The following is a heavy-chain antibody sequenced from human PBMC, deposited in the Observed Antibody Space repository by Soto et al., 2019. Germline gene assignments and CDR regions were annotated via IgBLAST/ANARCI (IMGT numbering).Heavy chain of an antibody. CDR1: GESFNGYY. D-gene: IGHD6-13*01. J-gene: IGHJ6*02. CDR2: IHHSGST. CDR3: ARGKRGSSWYRGEEKYYYYGMDV. V-gene: IGHV4-34*01. Sequence: TSETLSLTCTAYGESFNGYYWSWIRQPPGKGLEWIGEIHHSGSTNYNPSLKSRVTFSIDTSKRQFSLKVRSVTAADTAVYYCARGKRGSSWYRGEEKYYYYGMDVWGQGTPVT.